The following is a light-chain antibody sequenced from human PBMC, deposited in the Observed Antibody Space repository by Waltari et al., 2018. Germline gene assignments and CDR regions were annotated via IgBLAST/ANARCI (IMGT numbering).Light chain of an antibody. CDR3: SSYTSSHTLV. CDR1: NSDVGGYNY. CDR2: EVS. J-gene: IGLJ1*01. Sequence: QSALTQPASVSGSPGQSITISCTGTNSDVGGYNYVSWHQQHPGKAPKLMIYEVSNRPSGVSNRFSGSKSGNTASLTISGLQAEDEADYYCSSYTSSHTLVFGTGTKVTVL. V-gene: IGLV2-14*01.